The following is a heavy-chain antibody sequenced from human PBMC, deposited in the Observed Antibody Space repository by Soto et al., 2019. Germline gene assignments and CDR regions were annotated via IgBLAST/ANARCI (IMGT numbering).Heavy chain of an antibody. D-gene: IGHD1-26*01. CDR1: GGTFSSYA. CDR3: ASAEDEWELPNWFDP. Sequence: QVQLVQSGAEVKKPGSSVKVSCKASGGTFSSYAISWVRQAPGQGLEWMGGIIPIFGTANYAQKFQGRVTITADKSTSTAYMELISLRSEDTAVYYCASAEDEWELPNWFDPWGQGTLVTVSS. V-gene: IGHV1-69*06. J-gene: IGHJ5*02. CDR2: IIPIFGTA.